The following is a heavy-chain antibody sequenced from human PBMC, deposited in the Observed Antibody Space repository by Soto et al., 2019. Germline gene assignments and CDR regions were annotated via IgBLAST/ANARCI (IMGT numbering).Heavy chain of an antibody. CDR2: ISNTGSTI. CDR1: GFTFTTYS. Sequence: EVQLVESGGGLVQPGGSLRLSCAASGFTFTTYSMNWVRLAPGKGLEWLSNISNTGSTIYYADSVKGRFTISRDNAKNSLYLQMSGLRVEDTAVYYCARGTMTAVSKTDSWGQGALVTVSS. J-gene: IGHJ4*02. CDR3: ARGTMTAVSKTDS. D-gene: IGHD4-17*01. V-gene: IGHV3-48*01.